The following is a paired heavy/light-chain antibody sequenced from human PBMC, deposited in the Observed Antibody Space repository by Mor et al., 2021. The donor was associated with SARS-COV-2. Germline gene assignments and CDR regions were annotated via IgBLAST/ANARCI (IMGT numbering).Light chain of an antibody. J-gene: IGKJ1*01. Sequence: DIQMTQSPSSLSASVGDRVTITCRASQSISTYLNWYQQKPGKAPKLLIYAAFRLQSGVPSRFSGSGSGTDFTLTISSLQPEDFATYYCQQSFSTPRTFGQGTKVEIK. CDR2: AAF. V-gene: IGKV1-39*01. CDR1: QSISTY. CDR3: QQSFSTPRT.
Heavy chain of an antibody. D-gene: IGHD2-2*01. CDR1: GFTFNTYA. V-gene: IGHV3-23*01. Sequence: EVQLLESGGGLVQPGGSLRLSCVVSGFTFNTYAMTWVRQAPGKGLEWVSGISGGGGTTYYADSVKGRFTISRDNSKNTLYLQMNSLRAEDTAAYYCAKGSTNWSRSGADYWGQGTLVTVSS. J-gene: IGHJ4*02. CDR2: ISGGGGTT. CDR3: AKGSTNWSRSGADY.